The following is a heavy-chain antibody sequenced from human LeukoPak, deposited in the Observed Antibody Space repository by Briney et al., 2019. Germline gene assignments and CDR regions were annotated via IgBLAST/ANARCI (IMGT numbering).Heavy chain of an antibody. CDR3: ARYCSGGNCYWKAFDY. CDR2: VYYSGST. CDR1: GGSISSFY. D-gene: IGHD2-15*01. V-gene: IGHV4-59*01. J-gene: IGHJ4*02. Sequence: PSETLSLTCSVSGGSISSFYWSWIRQPPGKGLEWIGYVYYSGSTYYNPSLESRVTMSVDTSKNQISLNLRSVTAADTAIYYCARYCSGGNCYWKAFDYWGQGTLVTVSS.